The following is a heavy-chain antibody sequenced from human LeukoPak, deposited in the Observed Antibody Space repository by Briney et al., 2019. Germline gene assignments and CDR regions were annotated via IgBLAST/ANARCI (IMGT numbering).Heavy chain of an antibody. J-gene: IGHJ3*02. CDR3: ARENDDAFDI. CDR1: GGSISSYY. V-gene: IGHV4-59*01. CDR2: IYYSGST. Sequence: SETLSLTCTVSGGSISSYYWSWIRQPPGKGLEWIGYIYYSGSTNYNPSLKSRVTISVDTSKNQFSLKLSSVTAADTAVYYCARENDDAFDIWGQGTMVTVAS.